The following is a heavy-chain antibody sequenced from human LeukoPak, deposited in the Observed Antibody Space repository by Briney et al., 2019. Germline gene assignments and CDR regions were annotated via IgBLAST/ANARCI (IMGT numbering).Heavy chain of an antibody. CDR1: GGSISSSSYY. J-gene: IGHJ4*02. V-gene: IGHV4-61*05. Sequence: SETLSLTCTVSGGSISSSSYYWGWIRQPPGKGLEWIGYIYYSGSTNYNPSLKSRVTISVDTSKNQFSLKLSSVTAADTAVYYCASRNYYGSGSYYIYWGQGTLVTVSS. CDR2: IYYSGST. D-gene: IGHD3-10*01. CDR3: ASRNYYGSGSYYIY.